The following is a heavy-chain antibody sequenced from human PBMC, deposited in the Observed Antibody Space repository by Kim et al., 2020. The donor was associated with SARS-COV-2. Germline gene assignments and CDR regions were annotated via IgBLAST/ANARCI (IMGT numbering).Heavy chain of an antibody. CDR2: IWYDGSNK. Sequence: GGSLRLSCAASGFTFSSYGMHWVRQAPGKGLEWVAVIWYDGSNKYYADSVKGRFTISRDNSKNTLYLQMNSLRAEDTAVYYCARGFHRTVVPAAIFDYWGQGTLVTVSS. J-gene: IGHJ4*02. CDR3: ARGFHRTVVPAAIFDY. CDR1: GFTFSSYG. V-gene: IGHV3-33*01. D-gene: IGHD2-2*01.